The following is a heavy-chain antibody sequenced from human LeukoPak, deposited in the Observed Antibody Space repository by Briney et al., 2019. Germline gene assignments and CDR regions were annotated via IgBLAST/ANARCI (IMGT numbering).Heavy chain of an antibody. D-gene: IGHD2-15*01. CDR1: GYTFTGYY. CDR2: INPNSGGT. CDR3: ARVKYCSGGSCYGTWDYYYYMDV. Sequence: ASVKVSCKASGYTFTGYYMHWVRQAPGQGLEWMGRINPNSGGTNYAQKFQGRVTMTRDTSISTAYMELSRLRSDDTAVYYCARVKYCSGGSCYGTWDYYYYMDVWGKGTTVTVSS. J-gene: IGHJ6*03. V-gene: IGHV1-2*06.